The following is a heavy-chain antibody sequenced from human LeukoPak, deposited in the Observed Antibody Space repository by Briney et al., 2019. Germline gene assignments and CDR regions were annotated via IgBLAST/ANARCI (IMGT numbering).Heavy chain of an antibody. CDR2: IYYSGST. CDR1: GGSISSGGYY. Sequence: PSQTLSLTCTVSGGSISSGGYYWSWIRQHPGKGLEWIGYIYYSGSTYYNPSLESRVTISVDTSKNQFSLKLSSVTAADTAVYYCARRGCSGGSCYSRAVWYFDYWGQGTLVTVSS. J-gene: IGHJ4*02. D-gene: IGHD2-15*01. CDR3: ARRGCSGGSCYSRAVWYFDY. V-gene: IGHV4-31*03.